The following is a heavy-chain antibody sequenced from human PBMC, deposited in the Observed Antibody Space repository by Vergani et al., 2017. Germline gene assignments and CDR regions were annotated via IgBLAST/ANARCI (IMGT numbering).Heavy chain of an antibody. D-gene: IGHD5-24*01. J-gene: IGHJ4*02. CDR1: GFTFSSYG. Sequence: QVQLVESGGGVVQPGRSLRLSCAASGFTFSSYGMHWVRQAPGKGLEWVAVIWYDGSNKYYADSVKGRFTISRDNSKNTLYLQMNSLRAEDTAVYYCARGGRDGYNPFDYWGQGTLVTVSS. CDR2: IWYDGSNK. CDR3: ARGGRDGYNPFDY. V-gene: IGHV3-33*01.